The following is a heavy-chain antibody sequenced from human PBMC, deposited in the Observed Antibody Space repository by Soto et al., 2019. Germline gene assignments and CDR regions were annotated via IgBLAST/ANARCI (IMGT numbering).Heavy chain of an antibody. CDR2: IYYSGST. J-gene: IGHJ4*02. V-gene: IGHV4-39*01. CDR1: GGSISSSSYY. Sequence: SETLSLTCTVSGGSISSSSYYWGWIRQPPGKGLEWIGSIYYSGSTYYNPSLKSRVTISVDTSKNQFSLKLSSVTAADTAVYYCAGGYCSSTSCYNPFDYWGQGTLVTVSS. D-gene: IGHD2-2*02. CDR3: AGGYCSSTSCYNPFDY.